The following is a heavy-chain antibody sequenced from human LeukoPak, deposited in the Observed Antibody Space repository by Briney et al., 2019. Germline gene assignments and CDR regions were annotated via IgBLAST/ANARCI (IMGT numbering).Heavy chain of an antibody. CDR1: GFTFSSYA. D-gene: IGHD6-13*01. Sequence: PGGSLRLSCAASGFTFSSYAMSWVRQAPGKGLEWVSGISGSGGRTYHAQSVKGRFTISRDNSKNTLYLQMNSLRAEDTAVYHCAKDSRYSSHWYYHTLDVRGQGTTVTVSS. CDR2: ISGSGGRT. J-gene: IGHJ6*01. V-gene: IGHV3-23*01. CDR3: AKDSRYSSHWYYHTLDV.